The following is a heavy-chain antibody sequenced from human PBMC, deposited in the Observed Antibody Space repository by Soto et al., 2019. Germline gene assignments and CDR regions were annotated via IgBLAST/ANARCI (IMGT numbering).Heavy chain of an antibody. CDR3: TKSSGGSSSVGMDY. V-gene: IGHV3-23*01. D-gene: IGHD6-6*01. Sequence: GGSLRLSCAASVFTFSSYAMSWVRQAPGKGLEWVSAISGSGGSTYYADSVKGQFTISRDNSRDTLSLQMTALTIEDSSVYYCTKSSGGSSSVGMDYWGQGTRVTVSS. CDR2: ISGSGGST. CDR1: VFTFSSYA. J-gene: IGHJ4*02.